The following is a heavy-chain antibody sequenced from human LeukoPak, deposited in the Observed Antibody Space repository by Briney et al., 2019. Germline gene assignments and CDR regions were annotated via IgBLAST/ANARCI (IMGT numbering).Heavy chain of an antibody. CDR1: GGSMNNYC. Sequence: SETLSLTCTVGGGSMNNYCWTWIRQPPGKGLEWIGYIYNSGTTNYNPSLKSRVIISVDTSKNQFSLKVTSVTAADTAVYYCAREMATVSMRLFDFWGQGTLVTVSS. V-gene: IGHV4-59*12. D-gene: IGHD5-24*01. CDR3: AREMATVSMRLFDF. J-gene: IGHJ4*02. CDR2: IYNSGTT.